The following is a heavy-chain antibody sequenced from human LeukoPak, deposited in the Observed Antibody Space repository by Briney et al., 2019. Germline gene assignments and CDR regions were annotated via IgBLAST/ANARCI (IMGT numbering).Heavy chain of an antibody. CDR1: GGSFSSSSYF. Sequence: SETLSLTCTVSGGSFSSSSYFWGWIRQPPGKGLEWIGFISNSGSTNYNPSLKSRVTMSVDTSKNQFSLKLSSVTAADTAVYYCARDPYSIRRAFDIWGQGTMVTVSS. D-gene: IGHD3-3*02. CDR2: ISNSGST. J-gene: IGHJ3*02. V-gene: IGHV4-61*01. CDR3: ARDPYSIRRAFDI.